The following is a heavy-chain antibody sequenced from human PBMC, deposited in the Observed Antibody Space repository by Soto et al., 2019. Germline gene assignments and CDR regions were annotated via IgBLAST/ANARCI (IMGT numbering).Heavy chain of an antibody. CDR2: MNGDGSIM. V-gene: IGHV3-74*01. CDR3: GVQNRDYSIDY. D-gene: IGHD2-2*01. Sequence: EVQLVQSGGNLVQPGGSLRLSCAASGFTFRTHWINWVRQAPEKGLVWVSRMNGDGSIMNHADSVRGRVTIPRDTAGNTLYLQMHSLAAEDTAGDHCGVQNRDYSIDYWGGGSLVAVSS. J-gene: IGHJ4*02. CDR1: GFTFRTHW.